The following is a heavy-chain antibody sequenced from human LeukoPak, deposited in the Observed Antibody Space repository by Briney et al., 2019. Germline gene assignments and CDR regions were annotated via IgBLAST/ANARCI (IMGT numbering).Heavy chain of an antibody. CDR2: FSSNGGST. J-gene: IGHJ4*02. V-gene: IGHV3-64D*06. CDR1: GLTFSIYA. Sequence: AGGPLRLSCEASGLTFSIYAVHWLREAPGEGLEYVSAFSSNGGSTYYADSVKGSLTISRDNSKNTLYLQMSSLIAEDTAVYYCVEAKSSRLGRPFFDYWGQGTLVTVSS. CDR3: VEAKSSRLGRPFFDY. D-gene: IGHD7-27*01.